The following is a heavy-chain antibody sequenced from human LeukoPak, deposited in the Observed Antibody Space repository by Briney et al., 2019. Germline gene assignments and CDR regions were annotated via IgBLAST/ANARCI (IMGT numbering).Heavy chain of an antibody. Sequence: GGSLRLSCAASGLSFSTQWMTWVRQAPGKGLEWVANIKQDGSETYYLDSVRGRFTISRDNDKNSLALQMNHLRDEDTAVYYCASVWYSSGWYWGQGTLVTVSS. CDR2: IKQDGSET. CDR3: ASVWYSSGWY. D-gene: IGHD6-19*01. J-gene: IGHJ4*02. V-gene: IGHV3-7*01. CDR1: GLSFSTQW.